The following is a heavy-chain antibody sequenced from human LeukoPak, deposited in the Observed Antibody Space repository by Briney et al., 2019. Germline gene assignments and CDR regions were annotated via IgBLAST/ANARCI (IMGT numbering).Heavy chain of an antibody. D-gene: IGHD3-10*01. CDR3: ARRGGITMVRGHYFDY. V-gene: IGHV4-59*08. CDR2: IYYSGST. CDR1: GGSINSYY. J-gene: IGHJ4*02. Sequence: SETLSLTCTVSGGSINSYYWSWIRQPPGKGLEWIGYIYYSGSTNYNPSLKSRVTISVDTSKNQFSLKLSSVTAADTAVYYCARRGGITMVRGHYFDYWGQGTLVTVSS.